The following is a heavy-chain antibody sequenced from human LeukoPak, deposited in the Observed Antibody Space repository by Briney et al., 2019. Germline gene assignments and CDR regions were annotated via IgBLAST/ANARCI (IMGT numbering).Heavy chain of an antibody. CDR2: ISVSGGHA. Sequence: PGGSLRLSCAASGFTFSSYGMTWVRQAPGKGLEYVSSISVSGGHASYADSVKGRFTISRDNSKNTLYLQMNSLGAEDTAVYYCGKKKYSSGWDGFDVWGQGTLVTVSS. V-gene: IGHV3-23*01. D-gene: IGHD6-19*01. CDR3: GKKKYSSGWDGFDV. J-gene: IGHJ3*01. CDR1: GFTFSSYG.